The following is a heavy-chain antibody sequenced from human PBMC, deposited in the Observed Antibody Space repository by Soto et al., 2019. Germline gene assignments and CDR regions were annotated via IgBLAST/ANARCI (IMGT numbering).Heavy chain of an antibody. D-gene: IGHD2-8*01. CDR2: IYNGGRT. Sequence: TLSLTCTVSGDSISSDGYHWSWIRQSPGKGLEWIGYIYNGGRTFYRPSLESRINMSLDATKNSYSLRLTSVTAADTAVYYCARAPVEMDSINFFDHWGQGILVTISS. V-gene: IGHV4-30-4*01. J-gene: IGHJ4*02. CDR1: GDSISSDGYH. CDR3: ARAPVEMDSINFFDH.